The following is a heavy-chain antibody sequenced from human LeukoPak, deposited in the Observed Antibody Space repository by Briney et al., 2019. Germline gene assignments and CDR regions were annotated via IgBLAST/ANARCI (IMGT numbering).Heavy chain of an antibody. D-gene: IGHD6-13*01. V-gene: IGHV1-69*04. CDR1: GGTFSSYA. Sequence: ASVKVSCKASGGTFSSYAISWVRQAPAQGLEWMGRIVPILGIANYAQKFQGRVTITADKSTSTAYMELSSLRSEDTAVYYCAGPPPAAGTVYYYGMDVWGQGTTVTVSS. CDR3: AGPPPAAGTVYYYGMDV. CDR2: IVPILGIA. J-gene: IGHJ6*02.